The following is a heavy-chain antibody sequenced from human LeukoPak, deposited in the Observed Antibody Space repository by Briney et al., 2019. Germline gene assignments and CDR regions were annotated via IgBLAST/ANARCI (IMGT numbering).Heavy chain of an antibody. J-gene: IGHJ4*02. Sequence: ASVKVSCKASGYTFTSYGISWVRQAPGQGLEWMGWINAGNGNTKYSQKFQGRVTITRDTSASTAYMELSSLRSEDTAVYYCARNYGSGSSPHYWGQGTLVTVSS. CDR2: INAGNGNT. V-gene: IGHV1-3*01. CDR3: ARNYGSGSSPHY. CDR1: GYTFTSYG. D-gene: IGHD3-10*01.